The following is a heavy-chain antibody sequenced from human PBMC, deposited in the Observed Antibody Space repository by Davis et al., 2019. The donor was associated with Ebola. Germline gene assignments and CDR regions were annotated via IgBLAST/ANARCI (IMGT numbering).Heavy chain of an antibody. CDR1: GYSFTGYW. CDR3: TRSKDNVVEPVGFDS. J-gene: IGHJ5*01. V-gene: IGHV5-51*01. D-gene: IGHD3-3*01. Sequence: GESLKISCKASGYSFTGYWIGWVRQLPGKGLEWMGIMYPGDPETRYNPSFEGHVTISADKSISTVYLQWSSLKASDTAMYYCTRSKDNVVEPVGFDSWGQGTLITASS. CDR2: MYPGDPET.